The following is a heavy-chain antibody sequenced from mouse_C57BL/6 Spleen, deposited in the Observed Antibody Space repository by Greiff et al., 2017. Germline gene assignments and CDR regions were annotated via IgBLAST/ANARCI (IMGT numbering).Heavy chain of an antibody. CDR3: ARLDGSSPHWYFDV. CDR2: INPNNGGT. CDR1: GYTFTDYY. J-gene: IGHJ1*03. D-gene: IGHD1-1*01. V-gene: IGHV1-26*01. Sequence: VQLQQSGPELVKPGASVKISCKASGYTFTDYYMNWVKQSHGKSLEWIGDINPNNGGTSYNQKFKGKATLTVDKSSSPAYLELRSLTYEDSAVYYCARLDGSSPHWYFDVWGTGTTVTVSS.